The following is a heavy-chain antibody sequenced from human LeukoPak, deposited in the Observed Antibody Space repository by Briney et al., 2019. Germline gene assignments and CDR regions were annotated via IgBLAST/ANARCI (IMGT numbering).Heavy chain of an antibody. V-gene: IGHV4-59*01. J-gene: IGHJ4*02. D-gene: IGHD3-3*01. Sequence: SETLSLTCTVSGGSITSYYWSWIRQPPGKGLEWIGYIYYSGTTNYNPSLKSRITISVDTSMKQFSLRLSSMTAADTAVHYCARVRFLEWSLYYFDYWGQGALVTVSS. CDR2: IYYSGTT. CDR3: ARVRFLEWSLYYFDY. CDR1: GGSITSYY.